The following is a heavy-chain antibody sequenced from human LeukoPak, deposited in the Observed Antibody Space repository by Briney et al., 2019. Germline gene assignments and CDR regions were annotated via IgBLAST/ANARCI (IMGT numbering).Heavy chain of an antibody. CDR3: ATRHCRSTSCFGAFDI. CDR2: IIPVFGNA. Sequence: WASVKVSCKASVGTFSNYAISWVRQAPGQGLEWMGGIIPVFGNANYARKFQGRVTIIADESTTTAYMELSSLRSEDTAVYYCATRHCRSTSCFGAFDIWGQGTMVTVSS. J-gene: IGHJ3*02. D-gene: IGHD2-2*01. V-gene: IGHV1-69*13. CDR1: VGTFSNYA.